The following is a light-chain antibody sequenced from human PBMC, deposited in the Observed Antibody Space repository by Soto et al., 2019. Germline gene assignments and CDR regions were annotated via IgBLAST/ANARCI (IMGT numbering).Light chain of an antibody. V-gene: IGLV2-14*01. CDR1: SSYVGGYNY. CDR3: SSYTTGSTLYV. CDR2: EVS. Sequence: QSVLTQPRSVSGSPGQSVTISCTGTSSYVGGYNYVSWYQQHPGKAPKLIIFEVSNRPSGVSNRFSGSKSGNTASLTIAGLQAEDEADYHCSSYTTGSTLYVFGGGTKVTVL. J-gene: IGLJ1*01.